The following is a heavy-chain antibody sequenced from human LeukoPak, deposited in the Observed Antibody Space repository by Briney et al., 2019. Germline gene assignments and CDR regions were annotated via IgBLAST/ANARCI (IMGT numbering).Heavy chain of an antibody. D-gene: IGHD3-10*01. CDR2: ISGSGGST. J-gene: IGHJ5*02. CDR3: AKDYYGSGSYHWDWFDP. CDR1: GVTFSSYA. V-gene: IGHV3-23*01. Sequence: PGGSLRLSCAASGVTFSSYAMSWVRQAPGKGLEWVSAISGSGGSTYYADSVKGRFTISRDNSKNTLYLQMNSLRAEDTAVYYCAKDYYGSGSYHWDWFDPWGQGTLVTVSS.